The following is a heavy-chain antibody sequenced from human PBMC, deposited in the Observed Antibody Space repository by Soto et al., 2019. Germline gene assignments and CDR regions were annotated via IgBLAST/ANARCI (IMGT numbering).Heavy chain of an antibody. D-gene: IGHD3-10*01. CDR2: IYYSGST. J-gene: IGHJ4*02. CDR3: ARAPKYFSPDY. Sequence: SVTLCLRRSVADGSIGNGDYCWSWIRQPPGKGLEWIGYIYYSGSTYYNPSLKSRVTISVDTSKNQFSLKLSSVTAADTAVYYCARAPKYFSPDYWGQGTLVTV. CDR1: DGSIGNGDYC. V-gene: IGHV4-30-4*01.